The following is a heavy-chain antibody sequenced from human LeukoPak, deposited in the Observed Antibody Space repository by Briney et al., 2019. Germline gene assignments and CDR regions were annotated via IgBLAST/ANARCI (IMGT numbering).Heavy chain of an antibody. CDR2: SSGSGGSP. CDR1: GFTFSRYA. D-gene: IGHD2-15*01. J-gene: IGHJ5*02. CDR3: SGGLQLLHWFDP. V-gene: IGHV3-23*01. Sequence: PGGSLRLSCTASGFTFSRYAMSWVRQAPGKGLEWVSISSGSGGSPYYADSVKGRFTISRDDSKNTLYLQMNNLRAEDTAVYYCSGGLQLLHWFDPWGQGTLVTVSS.